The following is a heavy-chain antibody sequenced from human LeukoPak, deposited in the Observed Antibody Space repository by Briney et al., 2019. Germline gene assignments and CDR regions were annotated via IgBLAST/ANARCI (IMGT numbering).Heavy chain of an antibody. CDR1: GFTFSSFG. CDR3: VREWFGELIF. D-gene: IGHD3-10*01. Sequence: GGSLRLSCAASGFTFSSFGMHWVRQAPGKGLEWVAVIWYDGTNKYYADSVLGRFTISRDNSKNTLYLQMNSLRAEDTAVYYCVREWFGELIFWGQGTLVTVSS. CDR2: IWYDGTNK. V-gene: IGHV3-33*01. J-gene: IGHJ4*02.